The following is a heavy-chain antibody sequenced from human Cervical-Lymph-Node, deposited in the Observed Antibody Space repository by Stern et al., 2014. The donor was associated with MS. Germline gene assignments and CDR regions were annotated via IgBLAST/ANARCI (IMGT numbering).Heavy chain of an antibody. CDR2: ISGFTGNT. J-gene: IGHJ4*02. CDR3: ARAGYDVSGLSDY. D-gene: IGHD5-12*01. Sequence: QVQLVQSGAEVKKPGASVKVSCKTSAYTFTNYGVTWVRRAPGQGLEWMGWISGFTGNTKYEQKFQGRVAMTTDTSTKTAYMELRSLRSSDTAVYYGARAGYDVSGLSDYWGQGTLVTVSS. CDR1: AYTFTNYG. V-gene: IGHV1-18*01.